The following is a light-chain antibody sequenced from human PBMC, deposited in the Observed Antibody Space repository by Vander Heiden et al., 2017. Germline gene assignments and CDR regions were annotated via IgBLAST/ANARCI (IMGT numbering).Light chain of an antibody. CDR3: SSYSRTRTLV. CDR2: DVS. Sequence: SALTQSAPVSGSSALSLTLYCTGTSSDVVGSHYVACYQPHPGKAPKVFIYDVSNRHSGVSARLSGSKSGNPASLTISGIQAEDEADYYCSSYSRTRTLVFGGGTQLTVL. J-gene: IGLJ2*01. CDR1: SSDVVGSHY. V-gene: IGLV2-14*01.